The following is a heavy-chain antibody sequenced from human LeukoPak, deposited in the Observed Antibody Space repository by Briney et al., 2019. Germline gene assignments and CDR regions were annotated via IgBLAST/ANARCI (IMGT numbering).Heavy chain of an antibody. V-gene: IGHV4-34*01. CDR3: ARHYGP. D-gene: IGHD3-16*01. Sequence: PSETLSLTCAVYGGSFSGYYWSWIRQPPGKGLEWIGEINHSGSANYNPSLKSRVTISVDTSKNQFSLKLNSVTATDTAVYYCARHYGPWGQGTLVTVSS. CDR2: INHSGSA. CDR1: GGSFSGYY. J-gene: IGHJ4*02.